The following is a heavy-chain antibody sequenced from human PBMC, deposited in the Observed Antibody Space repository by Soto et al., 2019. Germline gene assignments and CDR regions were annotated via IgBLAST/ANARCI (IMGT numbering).Heavy chain of an antibody. CDR1: AFTFKNHW. V-gene: IGHV3-74*01. CDR3: ARPTYYYDSSGPPAY. D-gene: IGHD3-22*01. J-gene: IGHJ4*02. CDR2: ISGGGSFT. Sequence: GGSLRLSCAASAFTFKNHWMHWVRQVPGKGPVWVSRISGGGSFTSYADAVKGRFTVSRDNAKNSLYLQMNSLRAEDTAVYYCARPTYYYDSSGPPAYWGQGTLVTVSS.